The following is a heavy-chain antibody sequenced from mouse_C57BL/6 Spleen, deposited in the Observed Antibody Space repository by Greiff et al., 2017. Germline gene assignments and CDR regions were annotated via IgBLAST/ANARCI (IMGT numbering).Heavy chain of an antibody. J-gene: IGHJ3*01. CDR2: ISSGGDYI. CDR1: GFTFSSYA. CDR3: TRDRITTVVAPFAY. D-gene: IGHD1-1*01. Sequence: EVQRVESGEGLVKPGGSLKLSCAASGFTFSSYAMSWVRQTPEKRLEWVAYISSGGDYIYYADTVKGRFTISRDNARNTLYLQMSSLKSEDTAMYYCTRDRITTVVAPFAYWGQGTLVTVSA. V-gene: IGHV5-9-1*02.